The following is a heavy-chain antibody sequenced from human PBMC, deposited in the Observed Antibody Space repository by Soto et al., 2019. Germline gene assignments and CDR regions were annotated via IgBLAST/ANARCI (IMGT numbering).Heavy chain of an antibody. D-gene: IGHD5-12*01. CDR3: AKGDNLGPKTGYAFDP. V-gene: IGHV6-1*01. Sequence: QTLSLTCAISGDSVSSNTASWNWIRQSPSRGLEWLGRTYFRSKWYNDYAVSVKSRIIINPDTSNNQFSLQLNSVTPEDTAVYFCAKGDNLGPKTGYAFDPWGQGIMITVSS. CDR2: TYFRSKWYN. CDR1: GDSVSSNTAS. J-gene: IGHJ5*02.